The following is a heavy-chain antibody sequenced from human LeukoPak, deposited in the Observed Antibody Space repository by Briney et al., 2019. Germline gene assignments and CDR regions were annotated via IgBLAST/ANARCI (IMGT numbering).Heavy chain of an antibody. CDR3: AKDGGLWVSAHWGDS. J-gene: IGHJ4*02. Sequence: PSETLSLTCAVYGGSFSGYYWSWIRQAPGKGLEWVSTITTSDGNTYYADSVKGRFTVSRDNSKNTLFLQMNSLRAEDAAVYYCAKDGGLWVSAHWGDSWGRGTLVTVSS. CDR1: GGSFSGYY. V-gene: IGHV3-23*01. CDR2: ITTSDGNT. D-gene: IGHD7-27*01.